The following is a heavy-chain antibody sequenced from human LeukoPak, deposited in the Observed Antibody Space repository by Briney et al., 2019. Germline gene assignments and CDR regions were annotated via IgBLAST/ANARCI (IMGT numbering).Heavy chain of an antibody. CDR2: IYTSGST. D-gene: IGHD1-26*01. Sequence: SETLSLTCTVTGGSISSYYWSWIRQPAGKGLEGIGRIYTSGSTNYNASLKSRVSMSVDTSKNQFSLKLSSVTAADTAVFYCARENSGSYREFDYWGQGTLVTVSS. CDR1: GGSISSYY. J-gene: IGHJ4*02. V-gene: IGHV4-4*07. CDR3: ARENSGSYREFDY.